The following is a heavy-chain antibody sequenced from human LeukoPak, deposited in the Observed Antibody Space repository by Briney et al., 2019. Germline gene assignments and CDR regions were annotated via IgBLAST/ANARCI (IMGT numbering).Heavy chain of an antibody. V-gene: IGHV1-2*02. J-gene: IGHJ6*03. Sequence: GASVKVSCKASGYTFTSYGISWVRQAPGQGLEWMGWINPNSGDTKYAQKFQGRVTMTRDTSISTSYMELNRLRSDDTAVYYCARVALIVTAAGGYYYYMDVWGKGTTVTVSS. CDR3: ARVALIVTAAGGYYYYMDV. D-gene: IGHD3-16*02. CDR1: GYTFTSYG. CDR2: INPNSGDT.